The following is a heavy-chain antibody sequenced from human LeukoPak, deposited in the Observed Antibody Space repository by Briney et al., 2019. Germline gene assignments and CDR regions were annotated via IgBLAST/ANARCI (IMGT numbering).Heavy chain of an antibody. D-gene: IGHD4-17*01. J-gene: IGHJ6*02. CDR3: ARSYGDYFLPYYYYGMDV. CDR1: GFTFSSYG. V-gene: IGHV3-33*01. CDR2: IWDDGSNK. Sequence: RGSRRLSSAASGFTFSSYGMPWGRQAPGKGPGWGGGIWDDGSNKYYADSVKGRFTISRDNSKNTLYLQMNSLRAEDTAVYYCARSYGDYFLPYYYYGMDVWGQGTTVTVSS.